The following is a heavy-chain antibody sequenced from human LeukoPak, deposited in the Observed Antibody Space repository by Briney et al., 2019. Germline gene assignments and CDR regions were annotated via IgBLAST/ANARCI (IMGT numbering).Heavy chain of an antibody. Sequence: PGGSLRLSXAAAGFTFGDYAMHWVRQAPGNGLEWVSFVTGDGSSTYYADSVKGRFTISRDNSKNSLYLQMNSLRIEDTALYYCAKDRETTGYEHWGQGTLVTVSS. CDR3: AKDRETTGYEH. CDR1: GFTFGDYA. CDR2: VTGDGSST. V-gene: IGHV3-43*02. J-gene: IGHJ1*01. D-gene: IGHD3-9*01.